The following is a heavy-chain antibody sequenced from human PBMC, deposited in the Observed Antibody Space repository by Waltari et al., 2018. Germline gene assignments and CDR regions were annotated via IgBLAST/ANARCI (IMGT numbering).Heavy chain of an antibody. D-gene: IGHD3-10*01. J-gene: IGHJ5*02. CDR3: VRDLGGSGNSWFDA. Sequence: QVQLQESGPGLARPSETLSLTCVVSSYSIRSGYFWGWIRQPPGKGLAWIGGICHSGKPYYNPSLQSRLSLSVDTSKNQFALKVTSVTAADTAIYYCVRDLGGSGNSWFDAWGQGTLVTVSS. CDR1: SYSIRSGYF. CDR2: ICHSGKP. V-gene: IGHV4-38-2*02.